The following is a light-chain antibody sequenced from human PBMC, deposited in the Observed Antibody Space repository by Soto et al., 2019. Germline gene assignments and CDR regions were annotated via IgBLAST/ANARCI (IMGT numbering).Light chain of an antibody. CDR1: QGISNY. V-gene: IGKV1-9*01. Sequence: DIQLTQSPSFLSASVGDRVTFTCRASQGISNYLAWYQQKPGKAPKLLIYAASTLQSGVPSRFSGSGSGTEFTLTISSLQPDDFATYYCQQYNSYWTFGQGTKVDI. CDR2: AAS. CDR3: QQYNSYWT. J-gene: IGKJ1*01.